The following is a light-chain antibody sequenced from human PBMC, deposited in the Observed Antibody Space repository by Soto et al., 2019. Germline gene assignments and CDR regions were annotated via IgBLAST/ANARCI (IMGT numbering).Light chain of an antibody. V-gene: IGKV3-15*01. Sequence: EIVLAQSPGTLSLSPGERATLSCRASQSVNNNYVAWYQQKPGQAPRLLIYGASTRATGIPARFSGSGSGTEFTLTISSLQSEDFAVYYCQQYNNWPQLTFGGGTKVDIK. CDR1: QSVNNN. CDR2: GAS. CDR3: QQYNNWPQLT. J-gene: IGKJ4*01.